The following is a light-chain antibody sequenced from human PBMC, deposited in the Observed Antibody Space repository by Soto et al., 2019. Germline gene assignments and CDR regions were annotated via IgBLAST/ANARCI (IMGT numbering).Light chain of an antibody. CDR2: GAS. CDR1: QSVNAN. V-gene: IGKV3-15*01. CDR3: QQYNTWLLT. Sequence: EVVMTQSPATLSVSPGERATLSCRASQSVNANLAWYQQTPGQAPRLLIHGASNRATGIPARFSGSGFGTEFILTISSLQSADFAVYYCQQYNTWLLTFGQGTKVEI. J-gene: IGKJ1*01.